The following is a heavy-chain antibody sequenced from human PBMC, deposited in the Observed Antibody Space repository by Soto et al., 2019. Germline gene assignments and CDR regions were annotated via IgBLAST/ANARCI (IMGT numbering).Heavy chain of an antibody. V-gene: IGHV4-30-2*06. CDR3: ARAFYGVDL. Sequence: SETLSLTCTVSGGSITSGGYSWSWIRQSPGQGLEWIGYIYQSGSAFYNPSLKTRATILVDRSKNQFSLNLTSVTAADAAVYYCARAFYGVDLWGQGTSVTVSS. CDR1: GGSITSGGYS. CDR2: IYQSGSA. J-gene: IGHJ6*02.